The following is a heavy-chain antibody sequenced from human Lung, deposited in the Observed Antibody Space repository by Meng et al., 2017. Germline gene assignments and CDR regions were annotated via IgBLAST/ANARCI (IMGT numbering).Heavy chain of an antibody. Sequence: VQLVQSGAEVKKPGGSVNDSCKPSGYNFPDYWLHWVRRAPGQGLEWMGRIDPKSGDTHYEQRFQGRVTMTGDTSISTAYMELSGLRSDDTAMYYCARDEDISAAGKLFGDYWGQGTLVTVSS. CDR2: IDPKSGDT. J-gene: IGHJ4*02. V-gene: IGHV1-2*06. D-gene: IGHD6-13*01. CDR3: ARDEDISAAGKLFGDY. CDR1: GYNFPDYW.